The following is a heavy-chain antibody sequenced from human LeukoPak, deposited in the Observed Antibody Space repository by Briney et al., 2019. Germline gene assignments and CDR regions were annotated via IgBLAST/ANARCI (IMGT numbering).Heavy chain of an antibody. J-gene: IGHJ6*02. CDR1: GFTFSSYA. CDR2: ISGTGIST. CDR3: AKSYSTGWYFGNGMDV. D-gene: IGHD6-19*01. V-gene: IGHV3-23*01. Sequence: GGSLRLSCAASGFTFSSYAVSWVRQAPGKGLEWVSSISGTGISTYHADAVKGRFNISRDNSKNTLYLEMASLRAEDTALYYCAKSYSTGWYFGNGMDVWGQGTAVTVSS.